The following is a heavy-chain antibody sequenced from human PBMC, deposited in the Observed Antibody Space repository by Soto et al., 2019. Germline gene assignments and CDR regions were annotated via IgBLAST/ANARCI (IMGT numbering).Heavy chain of an antibody. CDR1: GGSLSGYY. J-gene: IGHJ4*02. CDR3: ARGQEGVVATH. D-gene: IGHD5-12*01. CDR2: VKDGGHT. Sequence: QVQLQQWGAGLLKPSETLSLNCAVTGGSLSGYYWSWIRQPPGKGLEWIGEVKDGGHTNYSPSLRGRVTISSETSNNQFSRRLNSVTAADTGVYYCARGQEGVVATHWDQGSLVTVSS. V-gene: IGHV4-34*01.